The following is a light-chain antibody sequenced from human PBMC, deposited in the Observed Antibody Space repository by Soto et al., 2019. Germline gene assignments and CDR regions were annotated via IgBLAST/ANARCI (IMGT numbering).Light chain of an antibody. CDR3: QQYTSFSWT. J-gene: IGKJ1*01. Sequence: DIQMTQSPSTLSASVGDRVTIACRASQSVSSWLAWYQQKPGKAPNLLIYDASSLKSGVPSRFSGSGSGTEFTLTISSLQPDDFAIYYCQQYTSFSWTFGQGTKVDIK. CDR2: DAS. CDR1: QSVSSW. V-gene: IGKV1-5*01.